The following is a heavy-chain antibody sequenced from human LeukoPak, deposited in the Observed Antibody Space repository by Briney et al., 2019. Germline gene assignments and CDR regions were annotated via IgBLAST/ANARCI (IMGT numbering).Heavy chain of an antibody. CDR2: IKQDGSET. V-gene: IGHV3-7*01. CDR1: GFTFSNYW. D-gene: IGHD2-2*01. Sequence: GGSLRLSCAASGFTFSNYWMNWVRQAPGKGLECLANIKQDGSETYYADSVKGRFTISRDNAKNSLYLQMNSLRAEDTAVYYCARVGTSPIDYYYYMDVWGKGTTVTVSS. CDR3: ARVGTSPIDYYYYMDV. J-gene: IGHJ6*03.